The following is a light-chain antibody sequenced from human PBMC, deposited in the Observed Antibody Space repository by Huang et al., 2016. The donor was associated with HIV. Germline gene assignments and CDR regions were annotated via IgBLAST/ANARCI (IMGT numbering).Light chain of an antibody. V-gene: IGKV3-11*01. J-gene: IGKJ4*01. CDR3: QQRVNWPLT. CDR2: DAS. CDR1: QTVGSY. Sequence: EVVLTQSPATLSLSPGERATLSCRASQTVGSYLAWYQQKPGQPPRLLIYDASNRATGIPARFSGSGYGTDFTLTISSLEPEDFAVYYCQQRVNWPLTFGGGTKVEIK.